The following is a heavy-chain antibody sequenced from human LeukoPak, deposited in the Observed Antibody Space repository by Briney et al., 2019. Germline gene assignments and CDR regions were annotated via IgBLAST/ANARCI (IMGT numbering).Heavy chain of an antibody. V-gene: IGHV4-61*02. J-gene: IGHJ5*01. CDR2: IKATGST. CDR3: ARGFGYGSGDYSWFDS. Sequence: SQTLSLTCSVSGGSIDSGGYHWNWIRQSPGKGLECIGRIKATGSTTYNPSLKGRVTILLDKPKNQFSLTLTSVTAADTAVYYCARGFGYGSGDYSWFDSWGQGTLVSVSS. CDR1: GGSIDSGGYH. D-gene: IGHD3-10*01.